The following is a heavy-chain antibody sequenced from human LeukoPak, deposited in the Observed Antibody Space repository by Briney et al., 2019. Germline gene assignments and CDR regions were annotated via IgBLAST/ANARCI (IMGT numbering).Heavy chain of an antibody. J-gene: IGHJ4*02. D-gene: IGHD5-24*01. V-gene: IGHV3-23*01. Sequence: GGSLRLSCAASGFTFITYCIHWVRQAPGKGLEWVSAISGSGGSTYYADSVKGRFTISRDNSKNTLYLQMNSLRAEDTAVYYCAKLDGYNYFDYWGQGTLVTVSS. CDR3: AKLDGYNYFDY. CDR1: GFTFITYC. CDR2: ISGSGGST.